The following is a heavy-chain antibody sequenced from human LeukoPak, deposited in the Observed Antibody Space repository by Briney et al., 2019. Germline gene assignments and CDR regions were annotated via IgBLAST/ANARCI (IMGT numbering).Heavy chain of an antibody. D-gene: IGHD3-22*01. Sequence: GGSLRLSCAASGFTFSSYSMNWVRQAPGKGLEWVSSISSSSSYIYYADSVKGRFTISRDNAKNSLYLQMNSLRAEDTAVYYCARDSDSYDSSGYYRDYWGQGTLVIVSS. CDR1: GFTFSSYS. CDR3: ARDSDSYDSSGYYRDY. V-gene: IGHV3-21*01. J-gene: IGHJ4*02. CDR2: ISSSSSYI.